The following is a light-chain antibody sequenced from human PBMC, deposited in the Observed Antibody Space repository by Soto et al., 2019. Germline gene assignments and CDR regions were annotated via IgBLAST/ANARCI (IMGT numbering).Light chain of an antibody. Sequence: DIQMTQSPSTLSASVGDRVTLTCRASQSVSNWLAWYQQEPGKAPKLLMYKASSLQSGVPSRFSDSGSGTEFTLTISSLQPGDFATYYCQQYESYPWTFGQGTKVEI. CDR1: QSVSNW. V-gene: IGKV1-5*03. CDR2: KAS. J-gene: IGKJ1*01. CDR3: QQYESYPWT.